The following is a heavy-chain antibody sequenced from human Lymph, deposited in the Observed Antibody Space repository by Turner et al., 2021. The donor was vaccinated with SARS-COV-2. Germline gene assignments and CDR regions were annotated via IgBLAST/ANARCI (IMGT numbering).Heavy chain of an antibody. D-gene: IGHD6-6*01. CDR3: ATPGLSSSSLNY. CDR1: GFTVSSNY. V-gene: IGHV3-53*01. Sequence: EVQLVQSGGGLIQPGGSRRLSCAASGFTVSSNYMSWVRQAPGKGLEWVSLIYSGGSTYYADSVKGRFTISRDNSKNTLYLQMNSLRAEDTAVYYCATPGLSSSSLNYWGQGTLVTVSS. J-gene: IGHJ4*02. CDR2: IYSGGST.